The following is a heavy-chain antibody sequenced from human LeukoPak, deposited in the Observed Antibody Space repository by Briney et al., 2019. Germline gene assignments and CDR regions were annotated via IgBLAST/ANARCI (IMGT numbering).Heavy chain of an antibody. Sequence: SSETLSLTCAVSGASIRNYYWSWIRQPPGKGLEWIGYLYYTGSTNYNPSLKSRVTISVDTSKNQFSLKLSSVTAADTAVYYCALTAYSSSWLDYWGQGTLVTVSS. CDR3: ALTAYSSSWLDY. CDR1: GASIRNYY. D-gene: IGHD6-13*01. J-gene: IGHJ4*02. CDR2: LYYTGST. V-gene: IGHV4-59*08.